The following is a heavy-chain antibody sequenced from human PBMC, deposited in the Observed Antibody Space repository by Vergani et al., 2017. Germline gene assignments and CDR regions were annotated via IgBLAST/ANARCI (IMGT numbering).Heavy chain of an antibody. CDR1: GFTFSRYA. CDR3: AKFDNYDFWSGYYCFDY. V-gene: IGHV3-30-3*02. D-gene: IGHD3-3*01. J-gene: IGHJ4*02. CDR2: ISYDGSNK. Sequence: QVQLVESGGGVVQPGRSLRLSCAASGFTFSRYAMHWVRQAPGKGLEWVAVISYDGSNKYYADSVKGRFTISRDNSKNTLYLQMNSLRAEDTAVYYCAKFDNYDFWSGYYCFDYWGQGTLVTVSS.